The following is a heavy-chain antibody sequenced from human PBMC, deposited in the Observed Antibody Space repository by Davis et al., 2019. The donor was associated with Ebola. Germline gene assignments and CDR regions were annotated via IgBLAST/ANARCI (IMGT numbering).Heavy chain of an antibody. CDR2: IYRDGRT. CDR1: GFIVSDKY. Sequence: PGGSLRLSCAAAGFIVSDKYISWVRQAPGKGLEWVSVIYRDGRTYHADSVKGRFTISRDNSKNTLFLQMNNLRVEDTALYYCATSQVNTGNLNYWGQGTLVTVSS. CDR3: ATSQVNTGNLNY. D-gene: IGHD5-18*01. J-gene: IGHJ4*02. V-gene: IGHV3-53*05.